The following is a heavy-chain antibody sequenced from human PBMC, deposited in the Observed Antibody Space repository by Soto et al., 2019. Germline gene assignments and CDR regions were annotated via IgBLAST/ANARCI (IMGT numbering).Heavy chain of an antibody. Sequence: ASVKVSCKTSGYIFSAHYMYWVRQTPGHGLEWVGGIDTDSGDTHYAQKFQGRVTMTRDRSISTANMELTSLTSDDTAVDYPARDPIGGGAPYYFDFWGRGTLVTVSS. V-gene: IGHV1-2*02. D-gene: IGHD3-16*01. CDR3: ARDPIGGGAPYYFDF. CDR2: IDTDSGDT. J-gene: IGHJ4*02. CDR1: GYIFSAHY.